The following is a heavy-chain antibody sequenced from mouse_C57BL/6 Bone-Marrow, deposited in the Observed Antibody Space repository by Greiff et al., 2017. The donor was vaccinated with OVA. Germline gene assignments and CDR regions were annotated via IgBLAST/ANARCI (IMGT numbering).Heavy chain of an antibody. CDR1: GYSFTDYN. CDR2: INPNYGTT. D-gene: IGHD3-2*02. Sequence: EVKLMESGPELVKPGASVKISCKASGYSFTDYNMNWVKQSNGKSLEWIGVINPNYGTTSYNQKFKGKATLTVDQSSSTAYMQLNSLTSEDSAVYYCARFRKYSSGLYYAMDYWGQGTSVTVSS. V-gene: IGHV1-39*01. CDR3: ARFRKYSSGLYYAMDY. J-gene: IGHJ4*01.